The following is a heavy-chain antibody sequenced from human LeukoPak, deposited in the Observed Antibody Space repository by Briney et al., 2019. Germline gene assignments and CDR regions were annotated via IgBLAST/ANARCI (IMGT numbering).Heavy chain of an antibody. J-gene: IGHJ4*02. CDR3: ARTTSSGWYSVFDY. V-gene: IGHV4-59*01. Sequence: SETLSLTCTVSGGSISSYYWSWIRQPPGKGLEWIGYIYYSGNTNYNPSLKSRVTISVDTSKNQFSLKLSSVTAADTAVYYCARTTSSGWYSVFDYWGQGTLVTVSS. CDR1: GGSISSYY. CDR2: IYYSGNT. D-gene: IGHD6-19*01.